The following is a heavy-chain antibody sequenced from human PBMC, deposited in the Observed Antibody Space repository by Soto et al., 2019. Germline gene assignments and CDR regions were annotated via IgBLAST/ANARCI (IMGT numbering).Heavy chain of an antibody. CDR2: IDPSDSYT. V-gene: IGHV5-10-1*01. CDR1: GYSFTSYW. CDR3: ARGLXFFDWLSPDYGMDV. D-gene: IGHD3-9*01. Sequence: GESLKISCKGSGYSFTSYWISWVRQMPGKGLEWMGRIDPSDSYTNYSPSFQGHVTISADKSISTAYLQWSSLKASDTAMYYCARGLXFFDWLSPDYGMDVWGQGTTVTVSS. J-gene: IGHJ6*02.